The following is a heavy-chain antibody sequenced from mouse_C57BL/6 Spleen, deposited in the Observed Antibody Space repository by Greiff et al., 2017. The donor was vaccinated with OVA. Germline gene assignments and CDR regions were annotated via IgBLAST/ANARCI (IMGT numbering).Heavy chain of an antibody. CDR2: IDPSDSET. J-gene: IGHJ3*01. Sequence: QVQLQQPGAELVRPGSSVKLSCKASGYTFTSYWMHWVKQRPIQGLEWIGNIDPSDSETHYNQKFKDKATLTVDKSSSTAYMQLSSLTSEDSAVYYCASYYYGSSVAWFAYWGQGTLVTVSA. D-gene: IGHD1-1*01. V-gene: IGHV1-52*01. CDR3: ASYYYGSSVAWFAY. CDR1: GYTFTSYW.